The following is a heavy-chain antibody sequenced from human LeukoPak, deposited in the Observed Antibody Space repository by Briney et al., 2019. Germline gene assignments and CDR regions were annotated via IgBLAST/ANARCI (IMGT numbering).Heavy chain of an antibody. Sequence: GGSLRLSCAASGFTFKTNDMRWVREAPGKGLEWVSAISGRTGGTYYADSVKGRFTISRDNSKSKLYLQMDSLRAEDTAVYYCAKCGNSGCHLIDYWGQGTLVTVSS. CDR1: GFTFKTND. CDR2: ISGRTGGT. D-gene: IGHD5-12*01. CDR3: AKCGNSGCHLIDY. V-gene: IGHV3-23*01. J-gene: IGHJ4*02.